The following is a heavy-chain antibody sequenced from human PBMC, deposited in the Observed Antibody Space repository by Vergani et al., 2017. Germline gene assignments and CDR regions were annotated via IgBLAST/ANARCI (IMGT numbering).Heavy chain of an antibody. D-gene: IGHD6-19*01. J-gene: IGHJ5*02. Sequence: QLQLQESGPGLVKPSATLSLTCSVSGASIRSSNYYWGWIRPPPGKGLELIASIYYSGSTYYNPSLKRRVTISVDTSKNQFSLKLSSVTAADTAVYFCARHSXVEWLVKLGWIDPWGQGILVTVSS. V-gene: IGHV4-39*01. CDR3: ARHSXVEWLVKLGWIDP. CDR1: GASIRSSNYY. CDR2: IYYSGST.